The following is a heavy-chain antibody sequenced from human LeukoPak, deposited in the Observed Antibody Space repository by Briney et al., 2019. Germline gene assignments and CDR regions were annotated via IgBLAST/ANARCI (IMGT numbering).Heavy chain of an antibody. Sequence: GASVKVSCKASGYTFTGYYMHWVRQAPGQGLEWMGWINPNSGGTNYAQKFQGWVTMTRDTSISTAYMELSRLRSDDTAVYYCARERYSSSWKRDAFDIWGQGTMVTVSS. D-gene: IGHD6-13*01. CDR1: GYTFTGYY. J-gene: IGHJ3*02. CDR2: INPNSGGT. V-gene: IGHV1-2*04. CDR3: ARERYSSSWKRDAFDI.